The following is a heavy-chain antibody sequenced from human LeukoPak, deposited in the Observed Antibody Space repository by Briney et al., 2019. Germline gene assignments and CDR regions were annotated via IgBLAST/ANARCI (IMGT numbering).Heavy chain of an antibody. CDR3: ARGVGNILTGYSLDY. J-gene: IGHJ4*02. CDR1: GGSFSGYY. D-gene: IGHD3-9*01. CDR2: INHSGST. Sequence: SETLSLTCAVYGGSFSGYYWSWICQPPGKGLEWIEKINHSGSTNYNPSLKSRVTISVDTSKNQFSLKLSSVTAADTAVYYCARGVGNILTGYSLDYWGQGTLVTVSS. V-gene: IGHV4-34*01.